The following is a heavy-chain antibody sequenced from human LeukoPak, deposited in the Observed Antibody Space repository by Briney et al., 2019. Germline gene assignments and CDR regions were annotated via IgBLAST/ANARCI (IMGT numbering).Heavy chain of an antibody. J-gene: IGHJ4*02. CDR2: ISGSGGST. D-gene: IGHD6-19*01. V-gene: IGHV3-23*01. CDR3: VKEQSSGWYRVADH. CDR1: GFTFSSYA. Sequence: PGGSLRLSCAVSGFTFSSYAMSWVRQAPGKGLEWVSAISGSGGSTYYADSVKGRFTISRDNSKNTLYLQMNSLRVEDTGLYYCVKEQSSGWYRVADHWGRGTLVIVSS.